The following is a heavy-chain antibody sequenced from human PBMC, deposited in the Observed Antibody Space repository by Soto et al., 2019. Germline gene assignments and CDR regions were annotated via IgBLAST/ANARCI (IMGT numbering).Heavy chain of an antibody. CDR3: AKYRWRLVPAATLDY. CDR2: ISYDGSNK. V-gene: IGHV3-30*18. Sequence: QVQLVESGGGVVQPGRSLRLSCAASGFTFSSYGMHWVRQAPGKGLEWVAVISYDGSNKYYADSVKGRFTISRDNSKNTLYLQMNSLRAEDTADYKAAKYRWRLVPAATLDYWGQGTLATVSS. CDR1: GFTFSSYG. D-gene: IGHD2-2*01. J-gene: IGHJ4*02.